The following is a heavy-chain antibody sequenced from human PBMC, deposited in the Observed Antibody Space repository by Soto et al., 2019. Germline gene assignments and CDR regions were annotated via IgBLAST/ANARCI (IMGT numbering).Heavy chain of an antibody. D-gene: IGHD3-22*01. V-gene: IGHV1-8*01. CDR3: ARGWRDYDSSGYYYDAFDI. Sequence: ASENVSCKASGYTFSIYDINWVRQAPGQGLEWMGWMDPNSGNTDYAQTLQGRGSMNRNTSITTAYMELSSLRSANTAVYYCARGWRDYDSSGYYYDAFDIWGQGALVTVSS. CDR1: GYTFSIYD. CDR2: MDPNSGNT. J-gene: IGHJ3*02.